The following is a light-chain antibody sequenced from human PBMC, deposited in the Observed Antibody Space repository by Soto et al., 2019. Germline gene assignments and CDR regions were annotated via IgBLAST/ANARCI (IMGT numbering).Light chain of an antibody. CDR3: QVWDSTSDHRV. CDR2: YDS. CDR1: NIGSKS. V-gene: IGLV3-21*04. J-gene: IGLJ1*01. Sequence: SYELTQPPSVSVAPGKTARLTCGGNNIGSKSVHWYQQKPGQAPVLVIYYDSDRPSGIPERFSGSNSVNTATLTISRVEAGDEADYYCQVWDSTSDHRVFGTGTKLTVL.